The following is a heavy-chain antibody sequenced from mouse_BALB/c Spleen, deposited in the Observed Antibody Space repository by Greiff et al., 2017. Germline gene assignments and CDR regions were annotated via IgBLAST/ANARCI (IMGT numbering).Heavy chain of an antibody. Sequence: EVQLQQSGPELVKPGASVKMSCKASGYTFTSYVMHWVKQKPGQGLEWIGYINPYNDGTKYNEKFKGKATLTSDKSSSTAYMELSSLTSEDSAVYYCASPYGNYWFAYWGQGTLVTVSA. V-gene: IGHV1-14*01. CDR1: GYTFTSYV. CDR3: ASPYGNYWFAY. CDR2: INPYNDGT. J-gene: IGHJ3*01. D-gene: IGHD2-1*01.